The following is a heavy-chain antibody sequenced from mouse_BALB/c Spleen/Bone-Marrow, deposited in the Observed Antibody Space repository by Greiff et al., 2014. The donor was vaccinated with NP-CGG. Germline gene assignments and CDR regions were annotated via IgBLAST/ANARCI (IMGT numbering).Heavy chain of an antibody. D-gene: IGHD2-10*02. CDR1: GSTFSSYA. V-gene: IGHV5-6-5*01. CDR3: AREEYGQKVYAMDY. CDR2: ISSGGST. J-gene: IGHJ4*01. Sequence: EVQGVESGGGLVKPGGSLKLSCAASGSTFSSYAMSWVRQTPEKRLEWVASISSGGSTYYPDSVKGRFTISRDNARNILYLQMSSLRSEDTAMYYCAREEYGQKVYAMDYWGQGTSVTVSS.